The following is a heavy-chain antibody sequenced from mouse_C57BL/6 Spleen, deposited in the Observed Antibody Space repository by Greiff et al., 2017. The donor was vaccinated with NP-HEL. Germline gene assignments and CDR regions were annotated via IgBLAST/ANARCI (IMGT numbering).Heavy chain of an antibody. Sequence: QVQLQQSGAELVRPGASVKLSCKASGYTFTDYYINWVKQRPGQGLEWIARIYPGSGNTYYNEKFKGKATLTAEKSSSTAYMQLSSLTSEDSAVYFCARRERRWSYFDYWGQGTTLTVSS. J-gene: IGHJ2*01. CDR2: IYPGSGNT. CDR3: ARRERRWSYFDY. CDR1: GYTFTDYY. D-gene: IGHD2-3*01. V-gene: IGHV1-76*01.